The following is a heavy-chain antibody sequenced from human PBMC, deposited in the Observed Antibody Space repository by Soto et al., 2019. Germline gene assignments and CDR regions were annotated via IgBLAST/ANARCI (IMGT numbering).Heavy chain of an antibody. CDR1: GGSFSGYY. CDR3: ARAYDYRDPRDALDS. D-gene: IGHD4-17*01. CDR2: ITHSGSS. Sequence: QVQLQQWGAGLLKPSETLSLTCAVYGGSFSGYYWNWIRQPPGKGLEWIGKITHSGSSYYNPSLKSRVTISVDSSKNHVSLRLSSVTAADTAVYFCARAYDYRDPRDALDSWGQGTRVTVSS. V-gene: IGHV4-34*01. J-gene: IGHJ3*01.